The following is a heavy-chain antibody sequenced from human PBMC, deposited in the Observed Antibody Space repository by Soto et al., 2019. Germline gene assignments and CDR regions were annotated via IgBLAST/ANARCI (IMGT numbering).Heavy chain of an antibody. Sequence: QVQLVESGGGAVQPGRSLRPSCAASGFTFSSHAMHWVRQAPGKGLECVAIISYDGSNKYYGDSVRGRLTISRDNSKNTIYLQMNSLRAEDTAVYYCARDQTGITTTGGGRIDYWGQGTLVTVSS. CDR3: ARDQTGITTTGGGRIDY. D-gene: IGHD6-13*01. CDR1: GFTFSSHA. V-gene: IGHV3-30-3*01. J-gene: IGHJ4*02. CDR2: ISYDGSNK.